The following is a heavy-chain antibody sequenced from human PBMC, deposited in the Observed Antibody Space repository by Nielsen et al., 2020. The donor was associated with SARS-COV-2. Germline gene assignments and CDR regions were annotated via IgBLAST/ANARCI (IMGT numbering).Heavy chain of an antibody. V-gene: IGHV1-2*06. Sequence: ASVKVSCKASGYTFTGYYMHWVRQAPGQGLEWMGRINPNSGGTNYAQKFQGRVTMTRDTSISTAYMELSRLRSEDTAVYYCARGGYCSSTSCYAMVGLNGMDVWGQGTTVTVSS. CDR3: ARGGYCSSTSCYAMVGLNGMDV. CDR2: INPNSGGT. CDR1: GYTFTGYY. D-gene: IGHD2-2*01. J-gene: IGHJ6*02.